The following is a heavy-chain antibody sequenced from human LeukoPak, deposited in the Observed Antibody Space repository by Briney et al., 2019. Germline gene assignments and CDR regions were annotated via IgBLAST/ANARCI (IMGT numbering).Heavy chain of an antibody. Sequence: PGGSLRLSCAASGFTFSSYAMNWVRQPPGKGLEWVSTISGSGGSTYYADSVKGRFTISRDNSKNTLFLQMNSLRAEDTAVYYCAKDRAQQLVLDFWGQGTLVTVSS. CDR1: GFTFSSYA. D-gene: IGHD6-13*01. CDR3: AKDRAQQLVLDF. J-gene: IGHJ4*02. V-gene: IGHV3-23*01. CDR2: ISGSGGST.